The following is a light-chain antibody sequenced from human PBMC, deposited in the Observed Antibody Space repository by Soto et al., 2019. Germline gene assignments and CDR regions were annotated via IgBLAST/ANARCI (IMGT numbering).Light chain of an antibody. CDR2: EVS. J-gene: IGLJ1*01. CDR3: SSYKSTTNLV. CDR1: SNDVGRYDY. V-gene: IGLV2-14*01. Sequence: QSVLTQPASVSGSPGQSITISCTGTSNDVGRYDYVSWYQQHPGKVPKLIISEVSVRPSGVSNRFSGSKSGNTASLTISGLQSEDEADYYCSSYKSTTNLVFGSGTKVTVL.